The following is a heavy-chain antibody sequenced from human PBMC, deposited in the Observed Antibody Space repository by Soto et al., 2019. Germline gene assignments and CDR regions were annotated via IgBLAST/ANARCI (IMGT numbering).Heavy chain of an antibody. CDR1: GFTFSTYA. CDR2: IRGSGAST. Sequence: PGGSLRLSCAASGFTFSTYAMTWVRQVPGKGLEWVSAIRGSGASTYYADSVKGRFTISRDNSKNTLYLQMNSLRAEDTAVYYCAKKSTGNSYFYFDYWGQGALVTVSS. D-gene: IGHD2-8*02. V-gene: IGHV3-23*01. CDR3: AKKSTGNSYFYFDY. J-gene: IGHJ4*02.